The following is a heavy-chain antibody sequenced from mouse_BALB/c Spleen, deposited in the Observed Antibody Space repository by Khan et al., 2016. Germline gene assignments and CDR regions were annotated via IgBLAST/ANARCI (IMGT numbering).Heavy chain of an antibody. J-gene: IGHJ2*01. CDR2: ISYSGST. CDR3: ARGGYYSY. Sequence: EVQLQESGPGLVKPSQSLSLTCTVTGYSITSDYAWNWIRQFPGNKLEWMGYISYSGSTSYNPSLKSRISITRDTAKNQFFLQLNSVTTEDTATYYWARGGYYSYWGQGTTLTVSS. D-gene: IGHD2-3*01. CDR1: GYSITSDYA. V-gene: IGHV3-2*02.